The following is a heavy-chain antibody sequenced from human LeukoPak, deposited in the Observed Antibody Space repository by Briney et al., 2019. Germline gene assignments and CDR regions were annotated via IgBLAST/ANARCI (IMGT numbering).Heavy chain of an antibody. Sequence: PGGSLRLSCVASGFTFSNYWMHWVRQAPGKGLEWVTLISYDGSNKYYADSVKGRFTISRDNSKNTLFLQMNSLRAEDTAVFYCARAGGVIKPLDYWGQGTLVTVSS. CDR3: ARAGGVIKPLDY. V-gene: IGHV3-30*03. CDR1: GFTFSNYW. J-gene: IGHJ4*02. CDR2: ISYDGSNK. D-gene: IGHD2/OR15-2a*01.